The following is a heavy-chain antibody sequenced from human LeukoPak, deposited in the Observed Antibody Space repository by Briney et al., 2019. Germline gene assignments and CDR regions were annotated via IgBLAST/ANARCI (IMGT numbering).Heavy chain of an antibody. CDR1: GGTFSSYA. J-gene: IGHJ6*03. D-gene: IGHD6-13*01. CDR3: ASSGYSSSWYKMRDAYYYYYMDV. CDR2: MIPIFGTA. Sequence: SVKVSCKASGGTFSSYAISWMRQAPGQGLEWMGGMIPIFGTANYAQKFQGRVTITTDESTSTAYMELSSLRSEDTAAYYCASSGYSSSWYKMRDAYYYYYMDVWGKRTTVTVSS. V-gene: IGHV1-69*05.